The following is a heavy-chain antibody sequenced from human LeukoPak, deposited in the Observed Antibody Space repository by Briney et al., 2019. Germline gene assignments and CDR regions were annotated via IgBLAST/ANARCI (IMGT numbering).Heavy chain of an antibody. CDR2: IRSNGGST. D-gene: IGHD3-9*01. Sequence: GGSLSLSWSAAGFTFSIYGMHSARQAPGKGMEYVSAIRSNGGSTYYADSVKGRFTITRDNAKKTLYVQMRSLRAEDAAVYYCVKGILRYFDSDAFDIWGQETMVTVSS. J-gene: IGHJ3*02. CDR3: VKGILRYFDSDAFDI. CDR1: GFTFSIYG. V-gene: IGHV3-64*05.